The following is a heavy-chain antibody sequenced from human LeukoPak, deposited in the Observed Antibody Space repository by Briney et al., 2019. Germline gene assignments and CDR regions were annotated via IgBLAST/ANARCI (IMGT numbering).Heavy chain of an antibody. CDR3: TTELVYCSSTSCPIKRGYFDY. CDR1: GFTFSNAW. Sequence: PGGSLRLSCAASGFTFSNAWMSWVRQAPGKGLEWVGRIKSKTDGGTTDYAAPVKGRFTISRDDSKNTLYLQMNSLKTEDTAVYYCTTELVYCSSTSCPIKRGYFDYWGQGTLVTVSS. CDR2: IKSKTDGGTT. V-gene: IGHV3-15*01. D-gene: IGHD2-2*01. J-gene: IGHJ4*02.